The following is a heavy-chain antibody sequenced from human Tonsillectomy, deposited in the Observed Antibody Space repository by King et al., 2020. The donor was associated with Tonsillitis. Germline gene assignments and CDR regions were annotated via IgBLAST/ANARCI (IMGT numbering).Heavy chain of an antibody. CDR1: GFTFSSYA. J-gene: IGHJ4*02. CDR3: ARGASYRRFQCDYFDY. D-gene: IGHD2-21*01. V-gene: IGHV3-30-3*01. CDR2: ISYDGSNK. Sequence: VQLVESGGGVVQPGRSLRLSCAASGFTFSSYAMHWVRQAPGKGLEWVAVISYDGSNKYYADSVKGRFTISRDNSKNTLYLQMNSLRAEDTAVYYCARGASYRRFQCDYFDYWGQGTLVTVSS.